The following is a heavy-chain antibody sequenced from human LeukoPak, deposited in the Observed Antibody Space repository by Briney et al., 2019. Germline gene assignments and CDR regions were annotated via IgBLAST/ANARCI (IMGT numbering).Heavy chain of an antibody. CDR3: ARQSKGIIVITDFQH. CDR2: IYYSGNT. Sequence: KPSETLSFTCTVSGGSISSSSYYWGWIRQPPGKGLEWIGSIYYSGNTYYSPSLKSRVTISVDTSKSQFSLKLSSVTAADTAVYYCARQSKGIIVITDFQHWGQGTLVTVSS. CDR1: GGSISSSSYY. V-gene: IGHV4-39*01. D-gene: IGHD3-22*01. J-gene: IGHJ1*01.